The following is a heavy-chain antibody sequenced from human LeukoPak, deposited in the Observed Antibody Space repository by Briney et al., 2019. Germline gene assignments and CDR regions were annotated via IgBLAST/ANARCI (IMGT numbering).Heavy chain of an antibody. J-gene: IGHJ4*02. Sequence: GGSLRLSCAASGFTFSTYSMNWVRQAPGKGLEWVSSISISSSSIYYADSMKGRFTISRDNAKNSLYLQMNSLRAEDTAVYYCARVQRGYCSTTSCYYFDFWGQGTLVTVSS. V-gene: IGHV3-21*01. CDR1: GFTFSTYS. CDR3: ARVQRGYCSTTSCYYFDF. CDR2: ISISSSSI. D-gene: IGHD2-2*01.